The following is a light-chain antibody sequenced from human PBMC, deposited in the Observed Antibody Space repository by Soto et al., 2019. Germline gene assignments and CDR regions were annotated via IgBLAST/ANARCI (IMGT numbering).Light chain of an antibody. CDR3: QQYNTWHPKMA. CDR2: GAS. CDR1: QSVSSD. Sequence: VVTQSPATLSVFPGETATLACRASQSVSSDLAWYQQRPGQAPRLLIYGASTRATGIPARFRGSGSGTEFRLTLSSLQSEDSATYYCQQYNTWHPKMAFGRGTKVEIK. V-gene: IGKV3-15*01. J-gene: IGKJ1*01.